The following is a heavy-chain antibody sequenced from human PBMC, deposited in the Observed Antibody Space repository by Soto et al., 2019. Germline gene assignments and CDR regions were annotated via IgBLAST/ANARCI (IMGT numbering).Heavy chain of an antibody. CDR2: IIPIFGTA. Sequence: SVKVSCKASGGTFSSYAISWVRQAPGQGLEGMGGIIPIFGTANYAQKFQGRVTITADESTSTAYMELSRLRSEDTAVYYCARLFRPTVTTTGYFEYWGQGTLVTVSS. J-gene: IGHJ4*02. CDR3: ARLFRPTVTTTGYFEY. CDR1: GGTFSSYA. D-gene: IGHD4-17*01. V-gene: IGHV1-69*13.